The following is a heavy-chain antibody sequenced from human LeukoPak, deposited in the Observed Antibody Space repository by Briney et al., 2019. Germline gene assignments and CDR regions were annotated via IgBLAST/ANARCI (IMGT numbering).Heavy chain of an antibody. J-gene: IGHJ4*02. CDR1: GGSISSYY. CDR3: ARVAAGDILTGPYYFDY. D-gene: IGHD3-9*01. Sequence: PSETLSLTCTVSGGSISSYYWSWIRQPPGKGLEWIGYIYYSGSTNYNPSLKSRVTISVDTSKNQFSLKLSSVTAADTAVYYCARVAAGDILTGPYYFDYWGQGTLVTVSS. CDR2: IYYSGST. V-gene: IGHV4-59*01.